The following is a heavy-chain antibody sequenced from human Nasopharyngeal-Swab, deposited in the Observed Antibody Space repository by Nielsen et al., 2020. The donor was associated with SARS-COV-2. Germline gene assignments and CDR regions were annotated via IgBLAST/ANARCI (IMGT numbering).Heavy chain of an antibody. CDR1: GFTFSSYA. J-gene: IGHJ4*02. V-gene: IGHV3-30-3*01. CDR3: AGDCCQLPLYYFDY. Sequence: GGSLRLSCAASGFTFSSYAMHWVRQAPGKGLEWVAVISYDGSNKYYADSVKGRFTISRDNSKNTLYLQMNSLRAEDTAVYYCAGDCCQLPLYYFDYWGQGTLVTVSS. CDR2: ISYDGSNK. D-gene: IGHD2-2*01.